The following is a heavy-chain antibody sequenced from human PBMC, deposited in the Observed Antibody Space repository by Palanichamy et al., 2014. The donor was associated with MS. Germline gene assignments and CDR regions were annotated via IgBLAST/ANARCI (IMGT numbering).Heavy chain of an antibody. CDR3: ATSPFMTSIDY. J-gene: IGHJ4*01. Sequence: QLQLQESGPGLVKPSETLSLTCSVSGGSIGNNNYYWGWIRQPPGKGLDWIATIHDSGSTYYKASLKSRVTISVDTSRSQFSLKVTSLTAADTAVYYCATSPFMTSIDYWGQGTLVTVSS. CDR1: GGSIGNNNYY. D-gene: IGHD2-21*02. V-gene: IGHV4-39*07. CDR2: IHDSGST.